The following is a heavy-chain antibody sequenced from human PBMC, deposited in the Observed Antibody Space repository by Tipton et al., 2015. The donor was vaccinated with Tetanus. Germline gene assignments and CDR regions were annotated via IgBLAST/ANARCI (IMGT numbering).Heavy chain of an antibody. V-gene: IGHV1-46*01. CDR1: GYSFISHY. Sequence: QLVQSGAEVKKPGASVKVSCQATGYSFISHYIHWVRQAPGQGLEWLAIINPESGSTNYPRKFQGRITVTRDTSTSTVFMELSSLRSDDTAVYYCVRGPPPESDWNYLIDFWGQGTLVTVSS. CDR3: VRGPPPESDWNYLIDF. CDR2: INPESGST. D-gene: IGHD1-7*01. J-gene: IGHJ4*02.